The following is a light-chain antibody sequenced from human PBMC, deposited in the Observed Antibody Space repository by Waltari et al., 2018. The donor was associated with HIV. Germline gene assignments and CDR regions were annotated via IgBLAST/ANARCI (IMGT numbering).Light chain of an antibody. J-gene: IGLJ2*01. Sequence: QSVLTQPPSASGTPGQRVTIPCSGSTTNIGSSNVTWYQQFSRAAPKLLIYADAQRPSGVPDRFSGSKSGTSASLVISGLQSEDEADYYCSTWDDRLNGVVFGGGTRLTVV. V-gene: IGLV1-44*01. CDR3: STWDDRLNGVV. CDR1: TTNIGSSN. CDR2: ADA.